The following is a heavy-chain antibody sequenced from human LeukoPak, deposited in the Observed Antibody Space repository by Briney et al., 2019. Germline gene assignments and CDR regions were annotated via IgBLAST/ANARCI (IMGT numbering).Heavy chain of an antibody. D-gene: IGHD3-10*01. J-gene: IGHJ4*02. Sequence: GASLKISCKGSGYSFTSYWISWVRQMPGKGLEWMGRIDPSDSYINYSPSFQGHVIISADKSISTAYLQWSSLKASDTAMYYCARRSTYYGSGSSWYYFDYWGQGTLVTVSS. CDR2: IDPSDSYI. CDR3: ARRSTYYGSGSSWYYFDY. V-gene: IGHV5-10-1*01. CDR1: GYSFTSYW.